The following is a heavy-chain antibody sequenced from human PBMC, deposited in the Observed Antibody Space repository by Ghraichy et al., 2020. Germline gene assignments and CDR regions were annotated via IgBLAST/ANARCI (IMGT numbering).Heavy chain of an antibody. CDR3: ARERREATIMLGDY. J-gene: IGHJ4*02. CDR1: GFTFSSYA. D-gene: IGHD1-26*01. V-gene: IGHV3-30-3*01. CDR2: DGNYK. Sequence: GESLNISCAASGFTFSSYAMHWVRQAPGKGLEWVAVDGNYKYYADSVKGRFTVSRDNSKNTLYLQMNSLRAEDTAVYYFARERREATIMLGDYWGRGTLVTVSS.